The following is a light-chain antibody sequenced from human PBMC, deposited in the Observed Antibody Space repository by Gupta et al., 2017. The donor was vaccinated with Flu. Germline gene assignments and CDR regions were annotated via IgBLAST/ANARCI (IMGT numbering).Light chain of an antibody. CDR3: QHRNNCPFS. CDR1: QCVRSY. V-gene: IGKV3-11*01. J-gene: IGKJ2*01. CDR2: DAS. Sequence: PASLCWCRGQSGTRSCGARQCVRSYLDWYQQKPGQAPRLLIYDASNRASGVPARFSGSGCGTEFTLTISSREPEDFAVYYCQHRNNCPFSFGQGTQFDIK.